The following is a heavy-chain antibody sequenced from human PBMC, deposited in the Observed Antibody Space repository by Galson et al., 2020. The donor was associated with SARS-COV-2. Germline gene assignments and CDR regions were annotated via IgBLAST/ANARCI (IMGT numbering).Heavy chain of an antibody. Sequence: GGSLRLSCAASGFTFDDYAMHWVRQGPGKGPEWVSGITWNSETIGYAGSVKGRFTISRDNAKNSLYLQMNSLRPEDTAFYYCAKGPNSYSSNWYGIDYWGQGTLVTVSS. V-gene: IGHV3-9*01. J-gene: IGHJ4*02. CDR1: GFTFDDYA. CDR2: ITWNSETI. D-gene: IGHD6-13*01. CDR3: AKGPNSYSSNWYGIDY.